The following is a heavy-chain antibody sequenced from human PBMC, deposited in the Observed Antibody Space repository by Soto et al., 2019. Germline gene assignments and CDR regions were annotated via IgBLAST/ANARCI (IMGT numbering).Heavy chain of an antibody. CDR2: ISWNSGSI. J-gene: IGHJ4*01. CDR1: GFTFDDYA. V-gene: IGHV3-9*01. D-gene: IGHD3-10*01. CDR3: EKTQRIHYYGSGSYYSGTFDS. Sequence: EVQLVESGGGLVQPGRSLRLSCAASGFTFDDYAMHWVRQAPGKGLEWVSGISWNSGSIGYADSVKGRFTISRDNAKNTLYLQMNSLRAEDTDLYYCEKTQRIHYYGSGSYYSGTFDSWGQGTLVTVSS.